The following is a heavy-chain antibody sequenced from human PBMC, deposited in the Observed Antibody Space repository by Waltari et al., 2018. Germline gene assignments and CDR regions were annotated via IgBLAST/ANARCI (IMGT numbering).Heavy chain of an antibody. D-gene: IGHD2-15*01. V-gene: IGHV4-4*07. CDR2: IYTSGST. CDR1: GGSISSSY. CDR3: ARARYCSGGSCFSFGFDP. J-gene: IGHJ5*02. Sequence: QVQLQESGPGLVKPSETLSLTCTVSGGSISSSYWSWIRQPAGTGLEWIGRIYTSGSTNYNPSLKSRVTMSVDTSKNQFSLKLSSVTAADTAVYYCARARYCSGGSCFSFGFDPWGQGTLVTVSS.